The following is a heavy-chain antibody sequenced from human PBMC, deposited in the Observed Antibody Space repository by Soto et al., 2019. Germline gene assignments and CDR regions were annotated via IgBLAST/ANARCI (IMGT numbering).Heavy chain of an antibody. CDR3: ARYIPGVRYYGMDV. J-gene: IGHJ6*02. D-gene: IGHD2-2*01. CDR1: GFTFSSYA. CDR2: IGESGTPT. V-gene: IGHV3-23*01. Sequence: GGSLRLSCAASGFTFSSYAMKWVRQAPGKGLEWVSLIGESGTPTYYADSVKGRFTISRDNSGNTLFLEMYSMRAEDTAVYYCARYIPGVRYYGMDVWGQGTTVTSP.